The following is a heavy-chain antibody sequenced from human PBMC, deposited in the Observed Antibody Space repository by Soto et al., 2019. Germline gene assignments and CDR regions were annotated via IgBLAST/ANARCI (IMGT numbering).Heavy chain of an antibody. J-gene: IGHJ6*02. V-gene: IGHV5-51*01. Sequence: PGESLKISGKGSGYSFTSYWIGWVRQMPGKGLEWMGIIYPGDSDTRYSPSFQGQVTISADKSISTAYLQWSSLKASDTAMYYCAGISSSSRFFYSGLAVWGPETRVTGS. CDR2: IYPGDSDT. CDR1: GYSFTSYW. CDR3: AGISSSSRFFYSGLAV. D-gene: IGHD6-6*01.